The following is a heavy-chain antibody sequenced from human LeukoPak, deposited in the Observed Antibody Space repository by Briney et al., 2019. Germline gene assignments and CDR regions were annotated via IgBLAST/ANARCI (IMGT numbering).Heavy chain of an antibody. V-gene: IGHV3-15*01. CDR1: GFTFSNAW. D-gene: IGHD3-10*01. CDR2: IKRKTDGGTT. J-gene: IGHJ1*01. Sequence: GGSLRLSCAASGFTFSNAWMSWVRQAPGKGLEWVGHIKRKTDGGTTDFAAPVKGRFTISRDDSKNTLHLQMNSLRAEDTAVYYCAKDGDGITMVRGVRYFQHWGQGTLVTVSS. CDR3: AKDGDGITMVRGVRYFQH.